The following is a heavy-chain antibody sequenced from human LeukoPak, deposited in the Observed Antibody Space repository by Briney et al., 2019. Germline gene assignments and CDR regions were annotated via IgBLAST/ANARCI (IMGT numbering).Heavy chain of an antibody. V-gene: IGHV1-46*01. CDR1: GYTFTSYY. D-gene: IGHD6-19*01. J-gene: IGHJ6*02. Sequence: ASVKASCKASGYTFTSYYMHWVRQAPGQGLEWMGIINPSGGSTCYAQKFQGRVTMTRDTSTSTVYMELSSLRSEDTAVYYCARDVPYSSGWSYYYYYGMDVWGQGTTVTVSS. CDR2: INPSGGST. CDR3: ARDVPYSSGWSYYYYYGMDV.